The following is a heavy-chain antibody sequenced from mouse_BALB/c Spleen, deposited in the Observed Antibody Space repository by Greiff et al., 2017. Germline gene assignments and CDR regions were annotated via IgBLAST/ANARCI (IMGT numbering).Heavy chain of an antibody. Sequence: VQLKESGAELVRPGALVKLSCKASGFNIKDYYMHWVKQRPEQGLEWIGWIDPENGNTIYDPKFQGKASITADTSSNTAYLQLSSLTSEDTAVYYCASTVVPAMDYWGQGTSVTVSS. D-gene: IGHD1-1*01. CDR2: IDPENGNT. V-gene: IGHV14-1*02. CDR1: GFNIKDYY. CDR3: ASTVVPAMDY. J-gene: IGHJ4*01.